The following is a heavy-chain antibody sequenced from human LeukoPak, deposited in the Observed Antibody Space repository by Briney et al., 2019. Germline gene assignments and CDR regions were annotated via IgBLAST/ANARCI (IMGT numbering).Heavy chain of an antibody. J-gene: IGHJ6*04. CDR3: AELGITMIGGV. V-gene: IGHV3-48*03. D-gene: IGHD3-10*02. CDR1: GVTFSSYE. CDR2: ISSSGSTI. Sequence: PGGPLRLSCAASGVTFSSYEKHCVRPARGRGLECGSYISSSGSTIYYADSVQGRFTISRDNAKNSLYLQRNSLRAEDTAVYYCAELGITMIGGVWGNGTTVTISS.